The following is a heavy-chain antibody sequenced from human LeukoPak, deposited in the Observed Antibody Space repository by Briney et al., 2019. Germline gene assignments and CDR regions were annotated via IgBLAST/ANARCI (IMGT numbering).Heavy chain of an antibody. CDR1: RFTFSSYW. J-gene: IGHJ2*01. CDR3: AMTTASWYFDL. D-gene: IGHD5-18*01. CDR2: IKLDGSEK. V-gene: IGHV3-7*01. Sequence: GGSLRLSCAASRFTFSSYWMSWVRQAPGRGLEWVANIKLDGSEKYYVDSVKGRFTISRDNAKNSLYLQMNSLRAEDTAVYYCAMTTASWYFDLWGRGTLVTVSS.